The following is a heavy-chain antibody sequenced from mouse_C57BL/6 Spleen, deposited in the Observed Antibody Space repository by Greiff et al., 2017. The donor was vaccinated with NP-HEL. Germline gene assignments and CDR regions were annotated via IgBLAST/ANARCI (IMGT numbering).Heavy chain of an antibody. D-gene: IGHD2-5*01. J-gene: IGHJ4*01. CDR3: AKRTYYSNYAMDY. CDR2: IWRGGST. CDR1: GFSLTSYG. V-gene: IGHV2-5*01. Sequence: VQRVESGPGLVQPSQSLSITCTVSGFSLTSYGVHWVRQSPGKGLEWLGVIWRGGSTDYNAAFMSRLSITKDNSKSQVFFKMNSLQADDTAIYYCAKRTYYSNYAMDYWGQGTSVTVSS.